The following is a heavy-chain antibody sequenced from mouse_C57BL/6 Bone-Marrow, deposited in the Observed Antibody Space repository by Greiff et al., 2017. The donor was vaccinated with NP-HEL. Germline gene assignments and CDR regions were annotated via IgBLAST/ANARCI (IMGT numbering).Heavy chain of an antibody. CDR2: ISSGSSTI. J-gene: IGHJ3*01. V-gene: IGHV5-17*01. Sequence: EVKLVESGGGLVKPGGSLKLSCAASGFTFSDYGMHWVRQAPEKGLEWVAYISSGSSTIYYADTVKGRFTISRDNAKNTLFLQMTSLRSEDTAMYYCARSGGYGAWFAYWGQGTLVTVSA. CDR1: GFTFSDYG. D-gene: IGHD1-1*02. CDR3: ARSGGYGAWFAY.